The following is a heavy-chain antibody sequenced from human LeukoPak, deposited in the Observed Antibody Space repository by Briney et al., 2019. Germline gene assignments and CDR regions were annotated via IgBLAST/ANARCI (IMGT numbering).Heavy chain of an antibody. Sequence: GASVTVSCTASGGTSSSYAISWVRQAPGQGLEWMGGIIPIFGTANYAQKFQGRVTITADESTSTAYMELSSLRSEDTAVYYCARRSGWSPAWWFDPWGQGTLVTVSS. J-gene: IGHJ5*02. CDR1: GGTSSSYA. CDR3: ARRSGWSPAWWFDP. V-gene: IGHV1-69*13. CDR2: IIPIFGTA. D-gene: IGHD6-19*01.